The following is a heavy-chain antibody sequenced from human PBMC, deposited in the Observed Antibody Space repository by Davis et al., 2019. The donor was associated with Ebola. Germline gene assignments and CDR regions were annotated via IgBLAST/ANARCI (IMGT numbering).Heavy chain of an antibody. CDR1: GFTFSSYS. V-gene: IGHV3-23*01. J-gene: IGHJ4*02. CDR2: ISGRGGST. D-gene: IGHD6-13*01. CDR3: AKSSRSSWYYFDY. Sequence: GGSLRLSCAASGFTFSSYSMNWVRQAPGKGLEWVSAISGRGGSTYYADSVKGRFTIPRDNSKNTLYLQMNSLRAEDTAVSYCAKSSRSSWYYFDYWGQGTLVTVSS.